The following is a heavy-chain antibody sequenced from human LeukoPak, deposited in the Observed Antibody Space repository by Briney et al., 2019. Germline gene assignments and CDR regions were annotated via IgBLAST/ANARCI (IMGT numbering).Heavy chain of an antibody. J-gene: IGHJ5*02. D-gene: IGHD5-12*01. CDR1: GFNFSDSY. Sequence: GGSLRLSCAASGFNFSDSYMSWIGQTPGKGLEWLSHISSSSGHTNYADSVKGRFTISRDNAKNSLYLQMNSLRADDTATYYCARLNGGYGSTGGFDPWGQGTLVTVSS. CDR2: ISSSSGHT. V-gene: IGHV3-11*06. CDR3: ARLNGGYGSTGGFDP.